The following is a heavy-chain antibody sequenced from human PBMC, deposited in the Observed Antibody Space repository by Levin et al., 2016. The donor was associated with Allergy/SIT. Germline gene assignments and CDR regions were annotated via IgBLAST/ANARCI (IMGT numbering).Heavy chain of an antibody. CDR3: ATRIAGDRAWW. J-gene: IGHJ4*02. Sequence: VRQMPGKGLEWMGRIDPSDSYTNYSPSFQGHVTISADKSISTAYLQWSSLKASDTAMYYCATRIAGDRAWWWGQGTLVTVSS. V-gene: IGHV5-10-1*01. D-gene: IGHD6-13*01. CDR2: IDPSDSYT.